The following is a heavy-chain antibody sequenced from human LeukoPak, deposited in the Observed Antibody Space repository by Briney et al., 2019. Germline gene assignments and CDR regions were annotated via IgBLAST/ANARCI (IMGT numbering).Heavy chain of an antibody. D-gene: IGHD2-2*01. CDR2: IYSGGST. J-gene: IGHJ4*02. V-gene: IGHV3-53*01. CDR3: ARDQLSYFDY. Sequence: SGGSLRLSCAASGFTVSSNYMSWVRQAPGKGLEWVSVIYSGGSTYYADSVKGRFTISRDNSKNTLYLQMNSLRAEDTAVYYCARDQLSYFDYWGQGTLVTVSS. CDR1: GFTVSSNY.